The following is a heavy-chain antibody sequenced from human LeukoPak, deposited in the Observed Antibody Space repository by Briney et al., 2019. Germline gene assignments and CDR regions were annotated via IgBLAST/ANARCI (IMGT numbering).Heavy chain of an antibody. CDR1: GFTFIKYA. Sequence: GGSLRLSCAASGFTFIKYAMSWLRQAPGKGLEWVSLIKSNGGDTYYADSVEGRFIISRDNSRNTLYLQMNSLRAEDTAIYYCANWGRTAVASSFFDYWGQGTLVTVSS. V-gene: IGHV3-23*01. CDR2: IKSNGGDT. CDR3: ANWGRTAVASSFFDY. J-gene: IGHJ4*02. D-gene: IGHD3-16*01.